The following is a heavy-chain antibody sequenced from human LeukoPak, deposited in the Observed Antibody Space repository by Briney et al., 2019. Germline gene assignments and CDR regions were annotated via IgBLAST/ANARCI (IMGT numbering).Heavy chain of an antibody. D-gene: IGHD1-14*01. V-gene: IGHV3-30*03. CDR1: GFTFSSYG. CDR2: ISYDGSNK. CDR3: TRAPGATNFFDY. J-gene: IGHJ4*02. Sequence: GGSLRLSCAASGFTFSSYGMHWVRQAPGKGLEWVAVISYDGSNKYYADSVKGRFTISRDNSKNTLYLQMSSLRAEDTAVYYCTRAPGATNFFDYWGQGTLVTVSS.